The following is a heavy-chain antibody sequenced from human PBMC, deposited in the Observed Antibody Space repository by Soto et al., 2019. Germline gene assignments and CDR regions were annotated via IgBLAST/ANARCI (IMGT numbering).Heavy chain of an antibody. CDR3: ARDRQYSSSPIDY. Sequence: PGGSLRLSCAASGFTFSSDEMNWVRQAPGKGLEWVSYISSSGSTIYYADSVKGRFTISRDNAKNSLYLQMNSLRAEDTAVYYCARDRQYSSSPIDYWGPGTLVTLST. V-gene: IGHV3-48*03. CDR2: ISSSGSTI. D-gene: IGHD6-6*01. CDR1: GFTFSSDE. J-gene: IGHJ4*02.